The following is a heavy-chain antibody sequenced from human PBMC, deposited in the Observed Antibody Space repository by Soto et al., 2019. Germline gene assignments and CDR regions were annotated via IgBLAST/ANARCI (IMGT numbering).Heavy chain of an antibody. D-gene: IGHD3-22*01. Sequence: HPGGSLRLSCAASGFTFSSYGMHWVRQAPGKGLEWVAVISYDGSNEYYADSVKGRFTISRDNSKNTLYLQMNSLRAEDTAVYYCAKALFRRLGVVVIRSAFDIWGQGTMVTVSS. J-gene: IGHJ3*02. CDR3: AKALFRRLGVVVIRSAFDI. V-gene: IGHV3-30*18. CDR1: GFTFSSYG. CDR2: ISYDGSNE.